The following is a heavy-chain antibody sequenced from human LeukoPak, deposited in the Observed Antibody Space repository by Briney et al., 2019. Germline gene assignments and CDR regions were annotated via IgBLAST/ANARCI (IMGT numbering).Heavy chain of an antibody. CDR1: GGSISSYY. CDR3: ARYSSSWYYYYYGMDV. Sequence: SETLSLTCTVSGGSISSYYWSWIRQPPGKGLEWLGYIYYSGSTNYNPSLKSRVTISVDTSKNQFSPKLSSVTAADTAVYYCARYSSSWYYYYYGMDVWGQGTTVTVSS. CDR2: IYYSGST. J-gene: IGHJ6*02. V-gene: IGHV4-59*08. D-gene: IGHD6-13*01.